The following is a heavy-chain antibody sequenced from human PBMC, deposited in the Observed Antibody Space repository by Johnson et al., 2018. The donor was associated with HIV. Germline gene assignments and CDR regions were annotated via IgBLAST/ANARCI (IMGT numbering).Heavy chain of an antibody. V-gene: IGHV3-30-3*01. J-gene: IGHJ3*02. CDR2: ISYDGSNK. CDR3: AREPGLVAAFDI. Sequence: QVRLVESGGGVVQPGRSLRLSCAASGFTFSSYAMHWVRQAPGKGLELVAVISYDGSNKYYADSVKGRFTISRDNSKNTLYLQMNSLRAEDTAVYYCAREPGLVAAFDIWGQGTMVTVSS. D-gene: IGHD6-19*01. CDR1: GFTFSSYA.